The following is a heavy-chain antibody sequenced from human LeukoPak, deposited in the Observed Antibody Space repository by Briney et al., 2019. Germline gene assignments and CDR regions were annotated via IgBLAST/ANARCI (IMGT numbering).Heavy chain of an antibody. Sequence: SETLSLTYGVSGYSISSGYYWVWIRQPPGKGLEWIGRIYHSGKSYYNPSLKSRVTMSVNTSRNQFSLKLSSVTAADTAVYYCARHPSDWYDVRNNWFDPWGQGILVTVSS. CDR3: ARHPSDWYDVRNNWFDP. J-gene: IGHJ5*02. CDR2: IYHSGKS. CDR1: GYSISSGYY. V-gene: IGHV4-38-2*01. D-gene: IGHD1-1*01.